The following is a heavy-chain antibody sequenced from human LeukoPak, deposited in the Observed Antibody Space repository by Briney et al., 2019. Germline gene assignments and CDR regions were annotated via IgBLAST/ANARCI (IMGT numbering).Heavy chain of an antibody. V-gene: IGHV3-30*02. CDR1: GFTFSSYG. CDR2: IRYDGSNK. Sequence: GGSLRLSCAASGFTFSSYGMHWVRQAPGKGLEWVAFIRYDGSNKYYADSVKGRFTISRDNSKNTLYLQMNSLRAKDTAVYYCAKDRSYSTYYFDYWGQGTLVTVSS. D-gene: IGHD1-26*01. J-gene: IGHJ4*02. CDR3: AKDRSYSTYYFDY.